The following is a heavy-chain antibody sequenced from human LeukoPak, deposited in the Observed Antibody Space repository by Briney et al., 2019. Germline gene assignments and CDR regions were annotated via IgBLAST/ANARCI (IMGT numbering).Heavy chain of an antibody. CDR2: IGGSGDTI. J-gene: IGHJ5*02. V-gene: IGHV3-48*02. CDR1: GFSFSTYA. CDR3: ARRLAL. Sequence: PGGSLRLSCAAPGFSFSTYAMNWVRQAPGKGLEWLAYIGGSGDTIYYADSVKGRFTISRDNARNSLFLQMNSLREDDTAVYFCARRLALWGRGALVTVSS.